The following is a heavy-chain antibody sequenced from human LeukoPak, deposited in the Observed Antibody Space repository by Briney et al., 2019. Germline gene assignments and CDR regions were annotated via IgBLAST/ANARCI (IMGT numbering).Heavy chain of an antibody. D-gene: IGHD3-22*01. CDR1: GFIFSRYW. CDR2: MNQDGSEK. J-gene: IGHJ4*02. CDR3: ARDFHRRLYDSSGYYPY. Sequence: GGSLRLSCAASGFIFSRYWMSWVRQAPGKGLEWVANMNQDGSEKYYVDSVKGRFTISRDNAKNSLYLQMNSLRAEDTAVYYCARDFHRRLYDSSGYYPYWGQGTLVTVSS. V-gene: IGHV3-7*01.